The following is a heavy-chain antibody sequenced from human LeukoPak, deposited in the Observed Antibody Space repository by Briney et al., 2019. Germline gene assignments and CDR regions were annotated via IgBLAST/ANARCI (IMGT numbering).Heavy chain of an antibody. Sequence: SETLSLTCTVSSGSISSSSYYWGWIRQPPGKGLEWIGSIYYSGSAYYIPSLKSRVTISVDTSKNQFSLKLSSVTAADTAVYYCARRRDGYNYVGYWGQGTLVTVSS. CDR3: ARRRDGYNYVGY. D-gene: IGHD5-24*01. CDR2: IYYSGSA. CDR1: SGSISSSSYY. J-gene: IGHJ4*02. V-gene: IGHV4-39*07.